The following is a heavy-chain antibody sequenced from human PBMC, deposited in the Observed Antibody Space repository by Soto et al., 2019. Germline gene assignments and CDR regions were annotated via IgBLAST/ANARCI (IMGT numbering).Heavy chain of an antibody. CDR3: ARRDVGGWSHFDF. Sequence: GESLKISCKGSGYSFTSYWIGWVRQMPGKGLGWMGIIYPGDSDTRYSPSFQGLVTFSADKSISTAYLQWSSLKASDTAMYYCARRDVGGWSHFDFWGQGTLVTVSS. J-gene: IGHJ4*02. D-gene: IGHD6-19*01. V-gene: IGHV5-51*01. CDR2: IYPGDSDT. CDR1: GYSFTSYW.